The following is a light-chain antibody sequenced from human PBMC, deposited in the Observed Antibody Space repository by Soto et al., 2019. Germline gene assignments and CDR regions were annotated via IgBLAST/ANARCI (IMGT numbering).Light chain of an antibody. J-gene: IGLJ2*01. CDR1: SSDVGGYNY. CDR3: SSYAGINNLV. V-gene: IGLV2-8*01. CDR2: EVS. Sequence: QSALTQPASASGSPGQSVTISCTGTSSDVGGYNYVSWYQLHPGKAPKLMIYEVSKRPSGVPDRFLGSKSGNTASLTVSGLQAEDEAGYYCSSYAGINNLVFGGGTKVTVL.